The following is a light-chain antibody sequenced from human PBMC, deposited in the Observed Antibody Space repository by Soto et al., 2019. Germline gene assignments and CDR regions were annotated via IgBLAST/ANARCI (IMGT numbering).Light chain of an antibody. Sequence: EVVLTQSPATLSLSPGERATLSCRASQSISIYLAWYQQKPGQAPRLLIYDASNRATGIPARFSGSGSGTDFTLTIRSLEPEDFAVYYCHQRSTWPPITFGQGTRLEIK. V-gene: IGKV3-11*01. CDR2: DAS. J-gene: IGKJ5*01. CDR1: QSISIY. CDR3: HQRSTWPPIT.